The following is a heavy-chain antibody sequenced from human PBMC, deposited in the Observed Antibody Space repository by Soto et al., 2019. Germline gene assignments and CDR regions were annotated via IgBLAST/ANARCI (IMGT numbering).Heavy chain of an antibody. CDR3: AKDIRAHMTMVREIIH. Sequence: PGGSLRLSCAASGFKFSNYAMSWVRQAPGKGLEWVSLISATGGGTYYADSVKGRFTISRDNSKNTLYLQMNSLRAEDTAVYYCAKDIRAHMTMVREIIHWGQGTLVTVSS. CDR2: ISATGGGT. V-gene: IGHV3-23*01. CDR1: GFKFSNYA. J-gene: IGHJ4*02. D-gene: IGHD3-10*01.